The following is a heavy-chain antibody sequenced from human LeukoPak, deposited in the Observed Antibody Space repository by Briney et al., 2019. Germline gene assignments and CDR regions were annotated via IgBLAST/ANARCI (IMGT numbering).Heavy chain of an antibody. D-gene: IGHD3-9*01. CDR1: GGSISTYN. CDR3: ARETYDILTGYFYFDY. CDR2: IYTSGNT. Sequence: SETLSLTCTVSGGSISTYNWIWIRQPAGKGLEWIGRIYTSGNTNYNPSLKSRVTMSVDTSKNQFSLKLSSVTAADTAVYYCARETYDILTGYFYFDYWSQGTLVIVSS. V-gene: IGHV4-4*07. J-gene: IGHJ4*02.